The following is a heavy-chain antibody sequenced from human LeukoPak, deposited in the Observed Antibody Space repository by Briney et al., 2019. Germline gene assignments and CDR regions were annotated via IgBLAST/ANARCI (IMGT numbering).Heavy chain of an antibody. CDR1: GFTLSNYW. J-gene: IGHJ4*02. Sequence: GGSLRLSCAASGFTLSNYWMHWVRQGPGKGLVWVSRVSNDGSSTAYADSVRGRFTISRDNAKNTLYLQMNSLRAEDTAVYYCVGAGADTTPRPWGQGTLVTVSS. D-gene: IGHD1-26*01. V-gene: IGHV3-74*01. CDR2: VSNDGSST. CDR3: VGAGADTTPRP.